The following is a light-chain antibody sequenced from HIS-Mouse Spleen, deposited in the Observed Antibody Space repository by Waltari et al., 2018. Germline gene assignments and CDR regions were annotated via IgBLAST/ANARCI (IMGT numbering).Light chain of an antibody. CDR1: ALPTKY. J-gene: IGLJ2*01. CDR2: EDS. V-gene: IGLV3-10*01. Sequence: SYELTQPPSVSVSPGQPARTTCPGDALPTKYASWYQQKSGQAPVLVIYEDSKRPSGIPERFSGSSSGTMATLTISGAQVEDEADYYCYSTDSSGNHRVFGGGTKLTVL. CDR3: YSTDSSGNHRV.